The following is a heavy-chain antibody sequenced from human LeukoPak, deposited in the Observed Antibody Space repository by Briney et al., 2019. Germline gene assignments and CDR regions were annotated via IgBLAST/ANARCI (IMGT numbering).Heavy chain of an antibody. CDR3: ARVVSSSWYGGNWFDP. J-gene: IGHJ5*02. D-gene: IGHD6-13*01. CDR1: GGSISSGGYY. Sequence: SETLSLTCTVSGGSISSGGYYWSWIRQHPGKGLEWIGYIYYSGSTYYNPSLKSRVTISVDTSMNQFSLKLSSVTAADTAVYYCARVVSSSWYGGNWFDPWGQGTLVTVSS. V-gene: IGHV4-31*03. CDR2: IYYSGST.